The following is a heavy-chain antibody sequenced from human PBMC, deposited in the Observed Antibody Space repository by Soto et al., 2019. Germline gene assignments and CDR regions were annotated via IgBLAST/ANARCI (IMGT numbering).Heavy chain of an antibody. CDR2: ISAYNENT. Sequence: QVQLVQSGAEVKKPGASVKVSCKASGYTFTSYGISWVRQAPGQGLEWMGWISAYNENTNYAQKLQGRVTITTDTSTSTAYMELRSLRSDDTAVYYCARDCGYSGSWRTNYYFDSLRQGTLVTVSS. J-gene: IGHJ4*02. D-gene: IGHD6-13*01. CDR3: ARDCGYSGSWRTNYYFDS. CDR1: GYTFTSYG. V-gene: IGHV1-18*01.